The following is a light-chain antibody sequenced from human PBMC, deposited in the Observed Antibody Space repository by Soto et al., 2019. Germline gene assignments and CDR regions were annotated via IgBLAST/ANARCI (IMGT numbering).Light chain of an antibody. V-gene: IGKV1-5*03. CDR2: KAS. CDR3: QHYNSYSEA. J-gene: IGKJ1*01. CDR1: QTISSW. Sequence: DIQMTQSLFSLSGTEAYRVTINCRASQTISSWLAWYQQKPGKAPKLLIYKASTLKSGVPSRFSGSGSGTEFTLTISSLQPDDFATYYCQHYNSYSEAFGQGTKVDI.